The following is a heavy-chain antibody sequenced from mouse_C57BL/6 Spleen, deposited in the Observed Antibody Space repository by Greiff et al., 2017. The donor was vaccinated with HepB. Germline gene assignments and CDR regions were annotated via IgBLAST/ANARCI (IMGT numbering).Heavy chain of an antibody. CDR3: VRHGYYGSSPFAY. CDR1: GFSFNTYA. D-gene: IGHD1-1*01. J-gene: IGHJ3*01. V-gene: IGHV10-1*01. Sequence: EVKVEESGGGLVQPKGSLKLSCAASGFSFNTYAMNWVRQAPGKGLEWVARIRSKSNNYATYYADSVKDRFTISRDDSESMLYLQMNNLKTEDTAMYYCVRHGYYGSSPFAYWGQGTLVTVSA. CDR2: IRSKSNNYAT.